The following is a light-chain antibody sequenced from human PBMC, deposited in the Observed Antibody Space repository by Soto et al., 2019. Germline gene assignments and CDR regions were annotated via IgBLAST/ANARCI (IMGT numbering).Light chain of an antibody. J-gene: IGLJ1*01. CDR3: CSYAGSSTYV. V-gene: IGLV2-23*01. Sequence: QSVLTQPASVSGSPGQSITISCTGTSSDVGSNNLVSWYQQHPGKAPKLVIYEGSKRPSGVSNRFSGSKSGNTASLTISGLQAEDEADYYCCSYAGSSTYVFGTGTKVTVL. CDR2: EGS. CDR1: SSDVGSNNL.